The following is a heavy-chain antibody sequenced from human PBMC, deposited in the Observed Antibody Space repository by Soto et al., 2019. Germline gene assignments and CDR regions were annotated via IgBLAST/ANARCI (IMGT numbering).Heavy chain of an antibody. CDR2: INTYKGKT. J-gene: IGHJ4*02. CDR1: GYTFTNYG. CDR3: AKVQEKWSKFFDY. D-gene: IGHD2-15*01. Sequence: QVQLVQSGAEVKKPGASVKVSCKASGYTFTNYGVSWVRQAPGQGLEWMGWINTYKGKTNYAQKFQGRVTMTTDTSTSTAYMGLRSLRSDDTAIDYCAKVQEKWSKFFDYWCQGTLVTVSS. V-gene: IGHV1-18*01.